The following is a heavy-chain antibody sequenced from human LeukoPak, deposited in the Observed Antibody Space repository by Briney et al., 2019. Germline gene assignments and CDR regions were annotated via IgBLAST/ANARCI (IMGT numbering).Heavy chain of an antibody. D-gene: IGHD3-10*01. V-gene: IGHV3-48*01. Sequence: GGSLRLSCAASGFTFSTYSMNWVRQAPGKGLEWVSYIDSSSSTIYYAASVKGRFTISRDNAKNSLYLQMNSLRAEDTAVYYCARDFGARGWFDSWGQGTLVTVSS. CDR1: GFTFSTYS. CDR2: IDSSSSTI. CDR3: ARDFGARGWFDS. J-gene: IGHJ5*01.